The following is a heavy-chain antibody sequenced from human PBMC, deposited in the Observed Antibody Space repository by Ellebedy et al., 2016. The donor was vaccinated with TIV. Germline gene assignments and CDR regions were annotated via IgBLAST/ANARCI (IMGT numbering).Heavy chain of an antibody. Sequence: GESLKISXAASGFTFSSYWMHWVRQAPGKGLEWVAVISYDGSNKYYADSVKGRFTISRDNSKNTLYLQMNSLRAEDTAVYYCAKAPPWYMMGSFDYWGQGTLVTVSS. CDR1: GFTFSSYW. CDR3: AKAPPWYMMGSFDY. CDR2: ISYDGSNK. J-gene: IGHJ4*02. D-gene: IGHD6-13*01. V-gene: IGHV3-30*18.